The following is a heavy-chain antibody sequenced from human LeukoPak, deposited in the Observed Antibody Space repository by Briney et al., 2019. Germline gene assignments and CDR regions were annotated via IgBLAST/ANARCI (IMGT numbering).Heavy chain of an antibody. CDR1: GFTFSDYY. CDR2: ISSSSSYT. J-gene: IGHJ4*02. CDR3: ARGRDYDSSGYYYPN. Sequence: GGSLRLSCAASGFTFSDYYMSWIRQAPGKGLEWVSYISSSSSYTNYADSVKGRFTISRDNAKNSLYLQMNSLRAEDAAVYYCARGRDYDSSGYYYPNWGQGTLVTVSS. V-gene: IGHV3-11*06. D-gene: IGHD3-22*01.